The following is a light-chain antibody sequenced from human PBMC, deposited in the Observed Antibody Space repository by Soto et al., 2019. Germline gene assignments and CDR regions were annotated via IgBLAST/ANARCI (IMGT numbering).Light chain of an antibody. Sequence: QSALTQPRSVSGSPGQSVTISCTGTSTDFCGYNYVSWYQQHPGKVPKLMIYDVSKRPSGVPDRFSGSKSGNTASLTISGLQAEDEADYYCCSYAGRDTLYVFGSGTKVTVL. CDR3: CSYAGRDTLYV. J-gene: IGLJ1*01. CDR2: DVS. V-gene: IGLV2-11*01. CDR1: STDFCGYNY.